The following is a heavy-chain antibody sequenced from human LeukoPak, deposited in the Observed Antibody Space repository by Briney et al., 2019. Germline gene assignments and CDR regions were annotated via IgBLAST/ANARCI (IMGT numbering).Heavy chain of an antibody. V-gene: IGHV4-34*01. CDR3: GRSEDAFDI. Sequence: SETLSLTCAVYGGSFSGYYWSWIRQPPGKGLEWIGEINHSGSTNYNPSLKSRVTISVDTSKNQFSLKLRSVTAADTAVYYCGRSEDAFDIWGQGTMVTVSS. J-gene: IGHJ3*02. CDR1: GGSFSGYY. CDR2: INHSGST.